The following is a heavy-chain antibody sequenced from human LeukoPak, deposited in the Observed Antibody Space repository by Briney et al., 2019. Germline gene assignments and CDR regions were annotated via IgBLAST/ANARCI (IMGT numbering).Heavy chain of an antibody. J-gene: IGHJ5*02. D-gene: IGHD3-22*01. Sequence: GGSLRLSCAASGFTVSSNYMTWVRQAPGKGLEWVSVIYTGGSTYYADSVKGRFIISKDNSKNTLYLHMNGLRADDTTVYYCARGGTTLIVPTSWGQGTLVTVSS. CDR1: GFTVSSNY. CDR2: IYTGGST. V-gene: IGHV3-53*01. CDR3: ARGGTTLIVPTS.